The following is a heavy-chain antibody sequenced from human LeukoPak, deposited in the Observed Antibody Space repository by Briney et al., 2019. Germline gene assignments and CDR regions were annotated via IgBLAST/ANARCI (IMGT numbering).Heavy chain of an antibody. D-gene: IGHD3-10*01. V-gene: IGHV4-4*02. CDR3: ARLVYYGSGSYYYFDY. CDR1: GGSISSSNW. J-gene: IGHJ4*02. CDR2: IYHSGST. Sequence: PSGTLSLTCAVSGGSISSSNWWSWVRQPPGKGLEWIGEIYHSGSTNYNSSLKSRVTISVDTPKNQFSLKLSSVTAADTAVYYCARLVYYGSGSYYYFDYWGQGTLVTVSS.